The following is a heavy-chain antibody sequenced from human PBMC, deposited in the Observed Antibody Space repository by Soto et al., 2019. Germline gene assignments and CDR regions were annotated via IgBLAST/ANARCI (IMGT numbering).Heavy chain of an antibody. V-gene: IGHV3-9*01. Sequence: SLKISCAASGFTFDDYGMHWVRQAPGKGLEWVSGISWNSGSVGYADSVKGRFIISRDNGKKSLYLQMNNLRPEDTALYYCAKTLDSSNGWSNLPLDYRGPGTLVTVSS. CDR3: AKTLDSSNGWSNLPLDY. D-gene: IGHD6-19*01. CDR2: ISWNSGSV. J-gene: IGHJ4*02. CDR1: GFTFDDYG.